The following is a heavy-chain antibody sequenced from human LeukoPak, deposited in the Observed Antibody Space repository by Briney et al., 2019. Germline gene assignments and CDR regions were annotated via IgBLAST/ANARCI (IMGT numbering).Heavy chain of an antibody. V-gene: IGHV1-2*02. J-gene: IGHJ6*03. D-gene: IGHD3-3*01. CDR3: ARESVGAPNGFWSGYSFEYYYYMDV. Sequence: GASVKVSCKASGYTFTDNLLHWVRQAPGQGLEWMGWINPKNGGTNYAQKFQGRVTMTRATSINTVYMELRSLRSDDTAFYYCARESVGAPNGFWSGYSFEYYYYMDVWGKGTTVIVSS. CDR2: INPKNGGT. CDR1: GYTFTDNL.